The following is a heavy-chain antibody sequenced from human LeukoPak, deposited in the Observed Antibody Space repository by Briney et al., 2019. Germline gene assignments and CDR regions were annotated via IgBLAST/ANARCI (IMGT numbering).Heavy chain of an antibody. CDR1: GYSFTTYW. CDR2: IYPGDSDT. D-gene: IGHD2-21*02. J-gene: IGHJ5*02. Sequence: GESLKISCRGSGYSFTTYWIGWVRQMPGKGLEWMGIIYPGDSDTRYSPSFQGQVTISADKSISTAYLQWSSLKASDTAMYYCARRRDCGGDCYSDDWFDPWGQGTLVTVSS. CDR3: ARRRDCGGDCYSDDWFDP. V-gene: IGHV5-51*01.